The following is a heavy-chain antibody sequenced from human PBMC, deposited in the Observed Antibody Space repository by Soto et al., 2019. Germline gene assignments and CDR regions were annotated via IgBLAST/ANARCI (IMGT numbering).Heavy chain of an antibody. CDR2: IFPNGRDK. V-gene: IGHV3-30*05. D-gene: IGHD1-1*01. CDR3: AYCAERRSNWDLDY. Sequence: QVQLVQSGGGVVQPGRSLRLSCAASGFNFNTYFMHWVRQAPGKGLEWVAMIFPNGRDKENADSVEGGITLFTDNSNNSMYLQMHSLSPEGTDVYSGAYCAERRSNWDLDYWGQGALVTVSS. J-gene: IGHJ4*02. CDR1: GFNFNTYF.